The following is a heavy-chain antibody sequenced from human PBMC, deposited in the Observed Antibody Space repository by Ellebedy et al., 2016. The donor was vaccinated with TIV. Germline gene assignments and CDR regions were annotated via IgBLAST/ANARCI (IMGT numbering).Heavy chain of an antibody. Sequence: SETLSLXCTVSGGSISSGGYYWSWIRQHPGKGLEWIGYIYYSGSTYYNPSLKSRVTISVDTSKNQFSLKLSSVTAADTAVYYCARIQGDYDFWSGLPRTNWFDPWGQGTLVTVSS. V-gene: IGHV4-31*03. CDR1: GGSISSGGYY. J-gene: IGHJ5*02. D-gene: IGHD3-3*01. CDR3: ARIQGDYDFWSGLPRTNWFDP. CDR2: IYYSGST.